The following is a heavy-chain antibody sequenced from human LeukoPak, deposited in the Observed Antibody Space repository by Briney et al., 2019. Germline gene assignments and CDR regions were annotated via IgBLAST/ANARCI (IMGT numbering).Heavy chain of an antibody. V-gene: IGHV4-34*01. D-gene: IGHD1-1*01. CDR2: MNPSGST. Sequence: SETLSLTCAVYGGSFSGYYWTWIRQTPEKGLEWIGEMNPSGSTSYNPSLKSRVTISVDTSKNQFSLKLSSVTAADTAVYYCARGLPVPFDPWGQGTLVTVSS. J-gene: IGHJ5*02. CDR1: GGSFSGYY. CDR3: ARGLPVPFDP.